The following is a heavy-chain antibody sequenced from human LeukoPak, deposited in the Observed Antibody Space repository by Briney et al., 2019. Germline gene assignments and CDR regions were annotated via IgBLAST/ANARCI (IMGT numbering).Heavy chain of an antibody. Sequence: GGSLRLSCAASGFTFSNYAMNWVRQAPGKGLEWVSVILGSGDAKDYADSVKGRFAISRDKSKNTLYLQMNSLTAEDTAVYYRVKGAYDYLEIAYFDYWGQGTLVTVSS. D-gene: IGHD5-12*01. CDR2: ILGSGDAK. CDR3: VKGAYDYLEIAYFDY. V-gene: IGHV3-23*01. CDR1: GFTFSNYA. J-gene: IGHJ4*02.